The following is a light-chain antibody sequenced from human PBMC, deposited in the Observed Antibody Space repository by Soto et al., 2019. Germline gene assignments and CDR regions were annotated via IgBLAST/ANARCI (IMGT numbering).Light chain of an antibody. CDR3: SAYTSSSTSV. Sequence: QSALTQPVSVSGSPGQSITISCTGTSSDVGGYNYVSWYQQHPGKAPKLMIYEVSNRPSGVSNRFSGSKSGNTASLTISGLQAEGEADYYCSAYTSSSTSVFGTGTKLTVL. J-gene: IGLJ1*01. V-gene: IGLV2-14*01. CDR1: SSDVGGYNY. CDR2: EVS.